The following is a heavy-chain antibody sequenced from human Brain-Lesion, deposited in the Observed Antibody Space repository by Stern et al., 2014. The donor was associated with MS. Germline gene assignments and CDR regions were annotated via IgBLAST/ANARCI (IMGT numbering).Heavy chain of an antibody. V-gene: IGHV4-30-4*01. CDR1: GDSISSGDNY. D-gene: IGHD3-22*01. CDR2: IYYIGST. CDR3: ARGESSRYYYYFDY. Sequence: VQLEESGPGLVKPSQTLSLTCNVSGDSISSGDNYWSWIRQSPGKGLEWIGYIYYIGSTFYNPSLKSRVTISVDTSQNQFSLRLSSVTAADKAVYYCARGESSRYYYYFDYWGQGTLVTVSS. J-gene: IGHJ4*02.